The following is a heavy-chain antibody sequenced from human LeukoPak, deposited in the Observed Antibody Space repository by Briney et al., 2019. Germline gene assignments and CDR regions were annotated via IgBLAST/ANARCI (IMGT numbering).Heavy chain of an antibody. V-gene: IGHV1-2*02. CDR2: INPSSGGT. CDR3: ARGQHGSSDQGY. CDR1: GCTFTDYY. J-gene: IGHJ4*01. D-gene: IGHD6-13*01. Sequence: ASVKVSCKASGCTFTDYYLHWMRQAPGQGLEWVGYINPSSGGTNYAQNFQDRVTMTRDTSISTAYMELSRLKSDDTAVYYCARGQHGSSDQGYWGQGTLVTVSS.